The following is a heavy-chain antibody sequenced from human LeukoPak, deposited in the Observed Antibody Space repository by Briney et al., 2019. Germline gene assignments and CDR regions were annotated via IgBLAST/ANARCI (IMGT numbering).Heavy chain of an antibody. CDR1: GFTFSSYW. V-gene: IGHV3-7*01. J-gene: IGHJ4*02. CDR3: ARDADTSNHFSWLDY. D-gene: IGHD3-22*01. CDR2: IKQDGSEK. Sequence: PGGSLRLSCAASGFTFSSYWMSWVRQAPGKGLEWVANIKQDGSEKYYADSVKGRFTISRDNSKTTLYLQMNSLRAEDTAVYYCARDADTSNHFSWLDYWGQGTLVTVSS.